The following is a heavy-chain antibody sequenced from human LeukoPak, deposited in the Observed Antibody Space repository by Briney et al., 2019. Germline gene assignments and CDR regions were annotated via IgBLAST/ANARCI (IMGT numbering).Heavy chain of an antibody. CDR2: IYFSGTT. CDR3: ARAERLFLVKGGRGLWFDS. D-gene: IGHD3-3*01. J-gene: IGHJ5*01. V-gene: IGHV4-31*03. CDR1: GGFISSGGYY. Sequence: SETLSLTCTVSGGFISSGGYYWSWIRQHPERGLEWIGYIYFSGTTSYNPSFQSRSTISVDTSKNQFSLNLTYVTDADTAVYFCARAERLFLVKGGRGLWFDSWGQGALVTVSS.